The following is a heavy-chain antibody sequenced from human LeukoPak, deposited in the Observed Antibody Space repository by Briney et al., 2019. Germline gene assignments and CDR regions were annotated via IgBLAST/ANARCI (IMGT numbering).Heavy chain of an antibody. V-gene: IGHV1-18*01. D-gene: IGHD2-15*01. CDR2: ISAYNGNT. J-gene: IGHJ6*03. Sequence: ASVKVSCKASGYTFTSYGISWARQAPGQGLEWMGWISAYNGNTNYAQRLQGRVTMTTDTSTSTAYMELRSLRSDDTAVYYCARDRCSGGSCYLGYYYYYYMDVWGKGTTVTVSS. CDR3: ARDRCSGGSCYLGYYYYYYMDV. CDR1: GYTFTSYG.